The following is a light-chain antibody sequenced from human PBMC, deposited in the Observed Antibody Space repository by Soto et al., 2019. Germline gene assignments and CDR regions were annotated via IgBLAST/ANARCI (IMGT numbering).Light chain of an antibody. V-gene: IGKV1-5*03. CDR3: QQYNSYRVT. CDR1: QSISTW. Sequence: DIQMTQSPSTLSASVGDRVTITCRASQSISTWLAWYQQKPGKAPKLLIYKASTLESGVPSRFSGSGSGTEFTLSISSVQPDDFATYYCQQYNSYRVTFGQGTKLEIK. J-gene: IGKJ2*01. CDR2: KAS.